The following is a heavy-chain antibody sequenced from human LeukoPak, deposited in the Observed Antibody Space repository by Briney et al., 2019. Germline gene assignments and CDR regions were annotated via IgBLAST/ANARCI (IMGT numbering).Heavy chain of an antibody. Sequence: GGSLRLSCAASGFTFSSYAMSWVRQAPGEGLEWVSAISASGGSTYYADSVKGRFTISRDNSKNTLYLQMNSLRAEDTAVYYCAKVIWFGELFFDYWGQGTLVTVSS. CDR1: GFTFSSYA. CDR3: AKVIWFGELFFDY. CDR2: ISASGGST. J-gene: IGHJ4*02. V-gene: IGHV3-23*01. D-gene: IGHD3-10*01.